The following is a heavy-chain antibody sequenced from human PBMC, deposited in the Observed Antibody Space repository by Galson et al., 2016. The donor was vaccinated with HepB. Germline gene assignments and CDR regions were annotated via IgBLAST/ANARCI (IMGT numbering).Heavy chain of an antibody. D-gene: IGHD5-12*01. CDR1: GYTFADYY. CDR2: IGPHNANA. V-gene: IGHV1-2*02. CDR3: ARGSLTQSGYDSDAFDS. Sequence: SVKVSCKASGYTFADYYIHWVRQAPGQGLEWMGWIGPHNANADFAQVLQGRVTLTTDSSITTAYLEVDSLTSDDTSLYFCARGSLTQSGYDSDAFDSWGQGTLVTVSS. J-gene: IGHJ3*01.